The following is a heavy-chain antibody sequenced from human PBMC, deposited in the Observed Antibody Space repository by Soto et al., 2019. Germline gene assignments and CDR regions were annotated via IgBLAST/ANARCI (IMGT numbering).Heavy chain of an antibody. CDR3: ARVTMVRGVIITRWFDP. D-gene: IGHD3-10*01. CDR2: MYYGVNT. J-gene: IGHJ5*02. V-gene: IGHV4-39*01. CDR1: GGSISSSSYS. Sequence: SETLSLTCIVSGGSISSSSYSWAWIRQPPGKGLEWIGTMYYGVNTYYNPSLESRVTISVDTPKNQFSLELSSVTAADTAVFYCARVTMVRGVIITRWFDPWGQGTLVTVSS.